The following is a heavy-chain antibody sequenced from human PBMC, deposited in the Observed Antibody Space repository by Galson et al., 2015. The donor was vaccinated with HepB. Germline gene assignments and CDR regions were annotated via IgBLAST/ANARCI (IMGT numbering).Heavy chain of an antibody. J-gene: IGHJ5*02. CDR2: INPSGGST. CDR1: GYTFTSYY. Sequence: SVKVSCKASGYTFTSYYMHWVRQAPGQGLEWMGIINPSGGSTSYAQKLQGRVTMTRDTSTSTVYMELSSLRAEDTAVYYCARDRGWFGELSGNWFDPWGQGTLVTVSS. CDR3: ARDRGWFGELSGNWFDP. V-gene: IGHV1-46*04. D-gene: IGHD3-10*01.